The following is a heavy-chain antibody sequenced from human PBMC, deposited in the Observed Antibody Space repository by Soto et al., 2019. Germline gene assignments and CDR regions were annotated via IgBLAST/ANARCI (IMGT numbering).Heavy chain of an antibody. V-gene: IGHV1-69*06. CDR1: GGTFSSYA. CDR2: IIPIFGTA. Sequence: QVQLVQSGAEVKKPGSSVKVSCKASGGTFSSYAISWVRQAPGQGLEWMGGIIPIFGTANYAQKFQGRVTSTADKSTSTAYMELSSLRSEDTAVYYYARSFSYSSSDYYFDYWGQGTLVTVSS. J-gene: IGHJ4*02. CDR3: ARSFSYSSSDYYFDY. D-gene: IGHD6-6*01.